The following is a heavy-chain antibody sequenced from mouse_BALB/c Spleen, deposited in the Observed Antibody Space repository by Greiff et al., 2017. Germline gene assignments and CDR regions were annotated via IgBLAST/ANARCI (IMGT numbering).Heavy chain of an antibody. D-gene: IGHD2-4*01. Sequence: EVQLVESGGGLVQPGGSMKLSCVASGFTFSNYWMNWVRQSPEKGLEWVAEIRLKSNNYATHYAESVKGRFTISRDDSKSSVYLQMNNLRAEDTGIYYCTRYDYDGIYFDYWGQGTTLTVSS. V-gene: IGHV6-6*02. CDR1: GFTFSNYW. J-gene: IGHJ2*01. CDR2: IRLKSNNYAT. CDR3: TRYDYDGIYFDY.